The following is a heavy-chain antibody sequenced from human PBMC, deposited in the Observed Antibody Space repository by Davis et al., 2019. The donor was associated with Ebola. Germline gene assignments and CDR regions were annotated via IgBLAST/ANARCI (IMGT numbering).Heavy chain of an antibody. CDR3: ARFRSRNYYYYGMDV. CDR1: GYSFTSYW. CDR2: IYPGDSDT. D-gene: IGHD1-14*01. V-gene: IGHV5-51*01. Sequence: PGGSLRLSCKGSGYSFTSYWIGWVRQMPGKGLEWMGIIYPGDSDTRYSPSSQGQVTISADKSISTAYLQWSSLKASDTAMYYCARFRSRNYYYYGMDVWGQGTTVTVSS. J-gene: IGHJ6*02.